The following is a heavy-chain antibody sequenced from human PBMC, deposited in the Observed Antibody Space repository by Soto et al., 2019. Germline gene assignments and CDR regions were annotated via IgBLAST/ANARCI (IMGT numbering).Heavy chain of an antibody. J-gene: IGHJ5*02. Sequence: GGSLRLSCAVSGFTFSSYWMHWVRQTPEKGLLWVSRINSDGSSPSYVDSVKGRFTVSRDNAKNMLYLQMNSLRVEDTAIYYCTRVAAVAGLGHWGQGTVVTVSS. CDR1: GFTFSSYW. CDR3: TRVAAVAGLGH. V-gene: IGHV3-74*01. D-gene: IGHD6-19*01. CDR2: INSDGSSP.